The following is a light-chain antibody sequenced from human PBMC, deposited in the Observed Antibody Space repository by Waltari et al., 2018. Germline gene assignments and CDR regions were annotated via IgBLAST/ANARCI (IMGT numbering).Light chain of an antibody. Sequence: QSALTQPASVSGSPGQSITISCSGTDSDVGAYDFVSWYQQHPGKAPHLIIYEVSNRPSGISNRFPASTSGNPASLTISGLQAEDEADYYCSSYTTSSAPGVFGTGTRVTVL. J-gene: IGLJ1*01. CDR1: DSDVGAYDF. CDR2: EVS. V-gene: IGLV2-14*01. CDR3: SSYTTSSAPGV.